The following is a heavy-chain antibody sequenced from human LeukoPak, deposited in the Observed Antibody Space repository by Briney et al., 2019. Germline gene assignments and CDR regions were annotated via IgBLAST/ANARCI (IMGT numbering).Heavy chain of an antibody. CDR2: IIPILGIA. J-gene: IGHJ3*02. V-gene: IGHV1-69*04. CDR3: ARASQDYYGSGSYYRGGDAFHI. Sequence: SVKVSCTASGGTFSSYAINWVRQAPGQGLEWMGRIIPILGIANYAQKFQGRVTITADKYIRTAYMELSSLRSEDTAVYYCARASQDYYGSGSYYRGGDAFHIWGQGTMVTVSS. CDR1: GGTFSSYA. D-gene: IGHD3-10*01.